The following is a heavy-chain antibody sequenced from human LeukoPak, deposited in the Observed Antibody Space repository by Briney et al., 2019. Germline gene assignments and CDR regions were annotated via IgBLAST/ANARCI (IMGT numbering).Heavy chain of an antibody. Sequence: GGSLRLSCAASGFTFSSYGMHWVRQAPGKGLEWVAFIRYDGSNKYYADSVKGRFTISRDNSKNTLYLQMNSLRAEDTAVYYCAKLPSDSSSFPPPFDPWGQGTLVTVSS. CDR2: IRYDGSNK. V-gene: IGHV3-30*02. D-gene: IGHD6-6*01. CDR3: AKLPSDSSSFPPPFDP. CDR1: GFTFSSYG. J-gene: IGHJ5*02.